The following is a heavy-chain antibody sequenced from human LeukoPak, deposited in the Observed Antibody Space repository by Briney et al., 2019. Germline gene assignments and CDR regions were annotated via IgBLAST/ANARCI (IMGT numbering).Heavy chain of an antibody. J-gene: IGHJ4*02. CDR2: IYYSGST. CDR3: ARVFTATGKSDY. D-gene: IGHD5-18*01. CDR1: GGSVSSGTYY. V-gene: IGHV4-61*01. Sequence: PSETLSLTCTVSGGSVSSGTYYWSWIRQPPGKGLEWIGHIYYSGSTNYNPSLKSRVTISGDTSKNQFSLKLSSVTAADTAVYYCARVFTATGKSDYWGQGTLVTVSS.